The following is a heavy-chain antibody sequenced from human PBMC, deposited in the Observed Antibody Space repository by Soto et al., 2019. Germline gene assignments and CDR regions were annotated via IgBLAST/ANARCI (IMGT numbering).Heavy chain of an antibody. V-gene: IGHV3-33*01. CDR1: GFTFSSSG. CDR3: ARAPFTIYDTSGYYDY. Sequence: GGSLRLSCAASGFTFSSSGMHWVRQAPGKGLEWVAIIWYDGSKKYYADTVKGRFTISRDNSKNTVYLQMNSLRAEDTAVYYCARAPFTIYDTSGYYDYWGQGTLVTVSS. J-gene: IGHJ4*02. CDR2: IWYDGSKK. D-gene: IGHD3-22*01.